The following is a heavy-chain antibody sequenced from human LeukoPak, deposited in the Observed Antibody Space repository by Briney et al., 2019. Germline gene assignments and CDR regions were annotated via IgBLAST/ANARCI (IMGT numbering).Heavy chain of an antibody. CDR3: AKDQSNYGDYFDY. CDR1: GGTFSSYA. D-gene: IGHD4-17*01. Sequence: GASVKVSCKASGGTFSSYAISWVRQAPGQGLEWMGGIIPIFGTANYAQKFQGRVTITADESTSTAYMELSSLRSEDTAVYYCAKDQSNYGDYFDYWGQGTLVTVSS. CDR2: IIPIFGTA. V-gene: IGHV1-69*13. J-gene: IGHJ4*02.